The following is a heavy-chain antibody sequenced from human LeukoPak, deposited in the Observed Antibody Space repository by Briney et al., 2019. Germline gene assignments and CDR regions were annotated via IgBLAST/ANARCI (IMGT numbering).Heavy chain of an antibody. CDR1: GFIVSANY. Sequence: GGSLRLSCAASGFIVSANYMNWVRQAPGKGLEWVSVIYSGGSTYYADSVKGRFTISRDNSKNTLYLQMNSLRAEDTAVYYCARAAVAHDYYYGMDVWGQGTTVTVSS. CDR3: ARAAVAHDYYYGMDV. CDR2: IYSGGST. D-gene: IGHD6-19*01. J-gene: IGHJ6*02. V-gene: IGHV3-53*01.